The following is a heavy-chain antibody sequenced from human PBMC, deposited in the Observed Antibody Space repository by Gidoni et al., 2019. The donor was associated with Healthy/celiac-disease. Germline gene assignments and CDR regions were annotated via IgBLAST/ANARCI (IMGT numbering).Heavy chain of an antibody. CDR1: GFPLRTSGVG. Sequence: QITLKESGPTLVKPTQTLTLTCTFSGFPLRTSGVGVGWIRQPPGKALEWLALIYWDDDKRYSPTLKSRLTITKDTSKNQVVLTMTNMDPVDTATYYCAHRRGGSGSYNYFDYWGQGTLVTVSS. CDR2: IYWDDDK. D-gene: IGHD3-10*01. V-gene: IGHV2-5*02. J-gene: IGHJ4*02. CDR3: AHRRGGSGSYNYFDY.